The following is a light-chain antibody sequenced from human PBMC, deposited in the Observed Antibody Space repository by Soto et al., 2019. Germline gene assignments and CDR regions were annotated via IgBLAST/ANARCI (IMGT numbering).Light chain of an antibody. CDR3: QHYNTYSRR. J-gene: IGKJ1*01. CDR2: KAS. Sequence: DIQMTQSPSTLSGSVGDRVTITCRASRTIRSWLAWYQQEPVKAPELLIDKASTLKSGVPSRFSGSGSGTEFTLTISSLQPDDFATYYCQHYNTYSRRFGQGTKVDIK. V-gene: IGKV1-5*03. CDR1: RTIRSW.